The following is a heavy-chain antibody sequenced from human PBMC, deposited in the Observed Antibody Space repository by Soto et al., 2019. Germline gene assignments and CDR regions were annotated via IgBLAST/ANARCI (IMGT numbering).Heavy chain of an antibody. D-gene: IGHD2-2*02. CDR1: GVSISSYY. V-gene: IGHV4-4*07. CDR2: IYTSGST. J-gene: IGHJ6*02. Sequence: SETLSLTCTVSGVSISSYYWSWIRQPAGKGLEWIGRIYTSGSTNYNPSHKGPVNMSVDTSKNQFTLKLSSVTDADTAVYYGARGPVLVPYVIRGIYYDGIDVWGQGTTVTVSS. CDR3: ARGPVLVPYVIRGIYYDGIDV.